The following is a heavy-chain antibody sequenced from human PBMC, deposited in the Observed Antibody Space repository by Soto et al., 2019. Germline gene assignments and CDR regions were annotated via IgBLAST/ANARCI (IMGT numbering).Heavy chain of an antibody. CDR1: GGTFSSYA. CDR2: IIPIFGTA. Sequence: QVQLVQSGAEVKKPGSSVKVSCKASGGTFSSYAISWVRQAPGQGLEWMGGIIPIFGTANYAQKFQGRVTITADESTSTAYMQLSSLRSEDTAVYYCARVGRYSYGSGVYAFDIWGQGTMVTVSS. V-gene: IGHV1-69*01. D-gene: IGHD5-18*01. J-gene: IGHJ3*02. CDR3: ARVGRYSYGSGVYAFDI.